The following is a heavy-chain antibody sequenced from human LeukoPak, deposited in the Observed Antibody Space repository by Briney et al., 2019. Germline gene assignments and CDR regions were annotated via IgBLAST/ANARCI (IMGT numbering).Heavy chain of an antibody. CDR1: GFTFSSYG. J-gene: IGHJ4*02. Sequence: GGSLRLSCAASGFTFSSYGMHWVRQAPGKGLEWVAFIRYDGNNEYYTDSVKGRLTISRDNSKNTLYLQMNSLRAEDTAVYYCARTPPGGLIDYWGQGTLVTVSS. V-gene: IGHV3-30*02. CDR2: IRYDGNNE. D-gene: IGHD1-1*01. CDR3: ARTPPGGLIDY.